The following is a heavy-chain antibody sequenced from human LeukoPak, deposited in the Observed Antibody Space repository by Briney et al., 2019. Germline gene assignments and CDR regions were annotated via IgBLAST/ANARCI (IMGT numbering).Heavy chain of an antibody. V-gene: IGHV3-7*01. CDR3: ARYSSSWYTSFEHWFDP. CDR1: GFTFSSYW. J-gene: IGHJ5*02. Sequence: GGSLRLSCAASGFTFSSYWMSWVRQAPGKGLEWVANIKQDGSEKYYVDSVKGRFTISRDNAKNSLYLQMNSLRAEDTAVYYCARYSSSWYTSFEHWFDPWGQGTLVTVSS. D-gene: IGHD6-13*01. CDR2: IKQDGSEK.